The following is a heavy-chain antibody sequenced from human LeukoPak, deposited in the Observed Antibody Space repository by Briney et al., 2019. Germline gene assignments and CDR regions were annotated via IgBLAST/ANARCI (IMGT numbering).Heavy chain of an antibody. V-gene: IGHV3-7*03. CDR2: IKRDGSEI. CDR3: ARVPGDQGYYDS. Sequence: GGSLRLSCAASGFTFSSHWMSWVRQAPGKGLEWVATIKRDGSEIYYVDSAKGRFTISRVNAKSSLYLQMNSLRAEDTAVYYCARVPGDQGYYDSWGQGTLVTVSS. D-gene: IGHD2-21*01. J-gene: IGHJ4*02. CDR1: GFTFSSHW.